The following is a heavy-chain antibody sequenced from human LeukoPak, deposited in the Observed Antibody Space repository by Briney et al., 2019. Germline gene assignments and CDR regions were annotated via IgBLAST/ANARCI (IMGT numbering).Heavy chain of an antibody. V-gene: IGHV4-39*01. CDR3: ARHLYSSGWYYFDY. CDR1: GGSVSGGGYY. Sequence: PSETLSLTCTVSGGSVSGGGYYWGWIRQPPGKGLEWIGSVYYSGSTYYNPSLRSRVTISVDTSKNQFSLKLSSVTAADTAVYYCARHLYSSGWYYFDYWGQGTLVTVSS. J-gene: IGHJ4*02. D-gene: IGHD6-19*01. CDR2: VYYSGST.